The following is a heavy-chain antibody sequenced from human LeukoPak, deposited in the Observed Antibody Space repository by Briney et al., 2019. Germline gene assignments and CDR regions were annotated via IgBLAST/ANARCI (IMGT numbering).Heavy chain of an antibody. Sequence: AGGSLRLSCAASGFTFSSYGMHWVRQAPGKGLEWVAVIWYDGSNKYYADSVKGRFTISRDNSKNTLYLQMNSLRAEDTAVYYCARARITMIHGWFDPWGQGTLVTVSS. J-gene: IGHJ5*02. D-gene: IGHD3-22*01. CDR3: ARARITMIHGWFDP. CDR1: GFTFSSYG. CDR2: IWYDGSNK. V-gene: IGHV3-33*01.